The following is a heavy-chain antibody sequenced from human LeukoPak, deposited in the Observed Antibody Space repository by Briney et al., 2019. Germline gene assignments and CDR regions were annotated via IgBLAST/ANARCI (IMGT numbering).Heavy chain of an antibody. J-gene: IGHJ6*02. Sequence: PGGSLRLSCAASGFTFSSYGMHWVRQAPGKGLEWVAVIWYDGSNKYYADSVKGRFTISRDNSKNTLYLQMNSLRAEDTAVYYCARDKSRTKDMDAWGQGTTVTVSS. CDR1: GFTFSSYG. CDR2: IWYDGSNK. CDR3: ARDKSRTKDMDA. V-gene: IGHV3-33*01. D-gene: IGHD2-8*01.